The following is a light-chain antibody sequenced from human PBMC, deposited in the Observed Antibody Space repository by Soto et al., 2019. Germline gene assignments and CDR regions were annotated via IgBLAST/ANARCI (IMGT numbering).Light chain of an antibody. CDR1: QSVSSK. J-gene: IGKJ2*01. CDR2: GAS. CDR3: QQYNNWPPMYT. Sequence: EIVMTQYPATLSVSPGERATLSCRASQSVSSKLAWYQQKPGQAPRLLIYGASTRATGIPARFSGSGSETEFTLTISSLQSEDFAVYYCQQYNNWPPMYTFGQGTKLEIK. V-gene: IGKV3-15*01.